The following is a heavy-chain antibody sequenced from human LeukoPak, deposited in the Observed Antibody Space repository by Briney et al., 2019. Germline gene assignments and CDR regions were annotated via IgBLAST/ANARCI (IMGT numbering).Heavy chain of an antibody. Sequence: GGSLRLSCAASGFTFSGSVIHWVRQASGKGLEWVGRIRSKANSYATAYAASVKGRFTISRDDSKNTAYLQMNSLKTEDTAVYYCTRSQEGYYYYYMDVWGKGTTVTVSS. CDR1: GFTFSGSV. CDR3: TRSQEGYYYYYMDV. V-gene: IGHV3-73*01. J-gene: IGHJ6*03. CDR2: IRSKANSYAT.